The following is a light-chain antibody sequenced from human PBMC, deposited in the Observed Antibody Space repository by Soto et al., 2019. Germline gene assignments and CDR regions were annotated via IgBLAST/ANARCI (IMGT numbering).Light chain of an antibody. V-gene: IGKV3-20*01. J-gene: IGKJ5*01. CDR3: QQYDNSPIT. CDR2: GAS. Sequence: EIVLTQSPGILSLSPGERASLSCGASQSISSSFLAWYQQKPGQAPRLLIDGASSRATGIPDRFSGTGSETDFTLTISRLEPEDVAVYYGQQYDNSPITFGQGTRLEI. CDR1: QSISSSF.